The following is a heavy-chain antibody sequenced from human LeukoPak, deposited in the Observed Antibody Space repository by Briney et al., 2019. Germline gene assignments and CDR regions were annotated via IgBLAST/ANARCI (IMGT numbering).Heavy chain of an antibody. V-gene: IGHV1-58*01. CDR1: GFTFTSSA. D-gene: IGHD2-15*01. CDR3: ARGECSGGSCYDVDYYYGMDV. J-gene: IGHJ6*02. Sequence: GTSVKVSCKASGFTFTSSAVQWVRQARGQRLEWIGWIVVGSGNTNYAQKFQERVTITRDMSTSTAYMELSSLRSEDTAVYYCARGECSGGSCYDVDYYYGMDVWGQGTTVTVSS. CDR2: IVVGSGNT.